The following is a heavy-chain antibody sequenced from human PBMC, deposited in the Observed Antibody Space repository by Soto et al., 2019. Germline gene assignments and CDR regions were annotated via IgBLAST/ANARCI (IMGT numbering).Heavy chain of an antibody. CDR1: GGTFSNYP. V-gene: IGHV1-69*12. CDR3: ARGNQRWLQICYFDL. D-gene: IGHD5-12*01. J-gene: IGHJ2*01. CDR2: IIPIFGTV. Sequence: QVQLVQSGAEVKKPGSSVKVSCKASGGTFSNYPISWVRQAPGQGLEWMGGIIPIFGTVNYAQKFQGRVTITADESTRTVFMELSTPRSEDPAVYYCARGNQRWLQICYFDLWGRGTLVTVSS.